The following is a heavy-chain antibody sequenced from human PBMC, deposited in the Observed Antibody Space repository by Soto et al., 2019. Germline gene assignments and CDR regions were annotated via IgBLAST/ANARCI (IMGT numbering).Heavy chain of an antibody. V-gene: IGHV3-23*01. J-gene: IGHJ3*02. D-gene: IGHD4-4*01. CDR1: GFTFSSYA. CDR3: AKPGGDGYSFDAFDI. Sequence: GGSLRLSCAASGFTFSSYAMHWVRQAPGKGLEWVSAISGSGGSTYYADSVKGRFTISRDNSKNTLYLQMNSLGAEDTAVYYCAKPGGDGYSFDAFDIWGQGTMVTVSS. CDR2: ISGSGGST.